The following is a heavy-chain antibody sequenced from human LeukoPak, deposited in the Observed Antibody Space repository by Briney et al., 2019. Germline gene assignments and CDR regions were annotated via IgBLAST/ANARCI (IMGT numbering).Heavy chain of an antibody. CDR2: INAGNGNT. CDR1: GYTFTSYA. D-gene: IGHD3-9*01. Sequence: ASVKVSCKASGYTFTSYAMHWVRQAPGQRLEWMGWINAGNGNTKYSQEFQGRVTITRDTSASTAYMELSSLRSEDMAVYYCARNYDILTGYSPFDYWGQGTLVTVSS. CDR3: ARNYDILTGYSPFDY. V-gene: IGHV1-3*03. J-gene: IGHJ4*02.